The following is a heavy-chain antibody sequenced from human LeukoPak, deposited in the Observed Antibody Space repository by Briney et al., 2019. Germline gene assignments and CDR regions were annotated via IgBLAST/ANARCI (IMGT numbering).Heavy chain of an antibody. CDR3: ARVVPVVSTAYYFDC. Sequence: SQTLSLTCTVSGDSISSGGYYWSWIRQSPERGLEWIAYIYYSGIAYYNPSLESRVTISVDTSRNQFSLRLSSVTAADTAVYYCARVVPVVSTAYYFDCWGQGTLVTVSS. CDR1: GDSISSGGYY. D-gene: IGHD5/OR15-5a*01. V-gene: IGHV4-30-4*01. J-gene: IGHJ4*02. CDR2: IYYSGIA.